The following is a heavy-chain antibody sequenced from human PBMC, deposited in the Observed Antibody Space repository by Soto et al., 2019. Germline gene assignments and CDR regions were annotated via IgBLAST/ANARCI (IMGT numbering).Heavy chain of an antibody. CDR2: ISAYNGNT. Sequence: ASVKVSCKASGYTFTSFRINWVRQAPGQGLEWMGWISAYNGNTNYAQKLQGRVTMSTDTSTSTAYMEVRSLRSDDTAVYYCARGGTSTYYYDAFDIWGQGTVVTVSS. CDR3: ARGGTSTYYYDAFDI. CDR1: GYTFTSFR. V-gene: IGHV1-18*01. D-gene: IGHD3-22*01. J-gene: IGHJ3*02.